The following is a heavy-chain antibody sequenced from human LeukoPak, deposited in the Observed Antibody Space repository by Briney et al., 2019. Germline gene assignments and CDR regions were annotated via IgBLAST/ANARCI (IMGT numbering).Heavy chain of an antibody. CDR3: ARSLGSSGWYHPFDY. Sequence: GESLKISCKGSGYSFTSYWIGWVRQMPGKGLEWMGIIYPGDSDTRYSPSFQGQVTISADKSISTAYLQWSSLKASDTAMYYCARSLGSSGWYHPFDYWGQGTLVTVSS. V-gene: IGHV5-51*01. J-gene: IGHJ4*02. CDR1: GYSFTSYW. D-gene: IGHD6-19*01. CDR2: IYPGDSDT.